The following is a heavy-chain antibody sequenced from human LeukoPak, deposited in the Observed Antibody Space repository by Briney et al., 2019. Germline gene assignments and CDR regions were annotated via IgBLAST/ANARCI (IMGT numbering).Heavy chain of an antibody. CDR3: ARAPRGYSYGYFDY. J-gene: IGHJ4*02. Sequence: GGSLTLSCAVSGFTFSSYGIHWVRQAPGKGLEGVALISFEGSDNYYADSVKGRFTISRDNSKNTLYLQMNSLRAEDRAVYYCARAPRGYSYGYFDYWGQGTLVTVSS. CDR1: GFTFSSYG. CDR2: ISFEGSDN. V-gene: IGHV3-30*03. D-gene: IGHD5-18*01.